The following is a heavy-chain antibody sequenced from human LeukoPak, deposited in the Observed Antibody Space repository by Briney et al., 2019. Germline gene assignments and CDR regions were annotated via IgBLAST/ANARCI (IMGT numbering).Heavy chain of an antibody. CDR1: GGSISSGGYS. V-gene: IGHV4-30-2*01. D-gene: IGHD3-22*01. Sequence: SETLSLTCAVSGGSISSGGYSWSWIRQPPGKGLEWIGYIYHSGSTYYNPSLKSRVTISVDTSKNQFSLKLSSVTAADTAVYYCARSYDSSGYGLDYWGQGTLVTVSS. J-gene: IGHJ4*02. CDR2: IYHSGST. CDR3: ARSYDSSGYGLDY.